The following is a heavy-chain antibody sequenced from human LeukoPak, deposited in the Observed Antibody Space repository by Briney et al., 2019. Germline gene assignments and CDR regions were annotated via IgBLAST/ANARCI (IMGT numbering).Heavy chain of an antibody. D-gene: IGHD1-20*01. CDR1: GGSISSYY. CDR3: ARVRYNWNPTGAFDI. CDR2: IYYSGST. Sequence: SETLSLTCTVSGGSISSYYWSWIRQPPGKGLEWIGYIYYSGSTNYNPSLKSRVTISVDTSKNQFSLKLSSVTAADTAVYYCARVRYNWNPTGAFDIWGPGTMVTVSS. V-gene: IGHV4-59*01. J-gene: IGHJ3*02.